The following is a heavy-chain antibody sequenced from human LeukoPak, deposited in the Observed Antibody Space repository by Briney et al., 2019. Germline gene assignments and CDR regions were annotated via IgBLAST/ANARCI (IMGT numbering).Heavy chain of an antibody. CDR1: GGTFSSYA. D-gene: IGHD3-10*01. J-gene: IGHJ4*02. Sequence: ASVKVSCKASGGTFSSYAISWVRQAPGQGLEWMGIINPSGGSTTYAQKFQGRVTMTRDTSTSTVYMELSSLRSEDTAVYYCARGPYGSGSYPARWGQGTLVTVSS. CDR2: INPSGGST. CDR3: ARGPYGSGSYPAR. V-gene: IGHV1-46*01.